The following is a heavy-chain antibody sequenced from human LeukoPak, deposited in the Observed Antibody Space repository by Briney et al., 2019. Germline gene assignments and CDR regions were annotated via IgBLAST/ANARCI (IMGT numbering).Heavy chain of an antibody. CDR2: IYTRGST. CDR1: GGSISSYD. J-gene: IGHJ4*02. CDR3: ATSYYDSSGYLS. Sequence: SETLSLTCTVSGGSISSYDWSWIRQPAGKGLEWIGRIYTRGSTNYNPSLKSRVTISVDTSKNQFSLKLSSVTAADTAVYYCATSYYDSSGYLSWGQGTLVTVSS. V-gene: IGHV4-4*07. D-gene: IGHD3-22*01.